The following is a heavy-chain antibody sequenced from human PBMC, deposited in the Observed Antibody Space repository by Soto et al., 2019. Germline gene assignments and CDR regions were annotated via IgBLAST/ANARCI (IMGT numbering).Heavy chain of an antibody. CDR2: ISGYNGDI. CDR3: ARVRIVGAREIDF. D-gene: IGHD1-26*01. Sequence: GASVKVSCKASGYTFNRHCITWVLQAPGQGLEWMGWISGYNGDINYEQKFQGRVTLSSDTLTSTVYLELKSLRFDDTAVYYCARVRIVGAREIDFWGQGTLVTVSS. V-gene: IGHV1-18*04. CDR1: GYTFNRHC. J-gene: IGHJ4*02.